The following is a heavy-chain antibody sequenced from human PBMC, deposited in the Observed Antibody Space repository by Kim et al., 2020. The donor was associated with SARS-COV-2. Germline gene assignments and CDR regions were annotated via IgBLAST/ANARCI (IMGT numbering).Heavy chain of an antibody. CDR1: GFTFSSYA. V-gene: IGHV3-30-3*01. J-gene: IGHJ4*02. CDR2: ISYDGSNK. Sequence: GGSLRLSCAASGFTFSSYAMHWVRQAPGKGLEWVAVISYDGSNKYYADSVKGRFTISRDNSKNTLYLQMNSLRAEDTAVYYCARGRVGYSYGLLDYWGQGTLVTVSS. D-gene: IGHD5-18*01. CDR3: ARGRVGYSYGLLDY.